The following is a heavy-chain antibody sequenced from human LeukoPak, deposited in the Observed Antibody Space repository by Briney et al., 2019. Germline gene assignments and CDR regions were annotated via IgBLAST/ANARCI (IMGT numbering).Heavy chain of an antibody. Sequence: PSETLSLTCTVSGGSISSSSYYWGWIRQPPGKGLEWIGSIYYSGSTYYNPSLKSRVTISVDTSKNQFSLKLSSVTAADTAVYYCARQGYVCTSHCYTGELGYWGQGTLVTVSS. V-gene: IGHV4-39*01. CDR1: GGSISSSSYY. CDR2: IYYSGST. CDR3: ARQGYVCTSHCYTGELGY. J-gene: IGHJ4*02. D-gene: IGHD2-2*02.